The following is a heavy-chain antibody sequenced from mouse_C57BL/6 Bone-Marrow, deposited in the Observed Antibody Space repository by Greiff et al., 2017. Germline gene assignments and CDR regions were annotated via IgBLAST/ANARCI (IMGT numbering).Heavy chain of an antibody. CDR3: ARENYYGSSYDWYFDV. J-gene: IGHJ1*03. CDR2: IDPSDSYT. V-gene: IGHV1-69*01. CDR1: GYTFTSYW. D-gene: IGHD1-1*01. Sequence: VQLQQSGAELVMPGASVKLSCKASGYTFTSYWMHWVKQRPGQGLEWIGEIDPSDSYTNYNQKFKGKSTLTVDKSSSTAYMQLSSLTSEDAAVYYCARENYYGSSYDWYFDVWGTGTTVTVSS.